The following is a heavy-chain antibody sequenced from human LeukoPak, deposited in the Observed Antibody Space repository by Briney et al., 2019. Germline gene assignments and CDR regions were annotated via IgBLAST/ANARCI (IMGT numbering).Heavy chain of an antibody. Sequence: SETLSLTCAVSGGSISSSNWWSWVRQPPGKGPEWIGEINHSGSTNYNPSLKSRVTISVDTSKNQFSLKLSSVTAADTAVYYCARGWCDSRSAWGQGTLVTVSS. J-gene: IGHJ5*02. CDR2: INHSGST. CDR1: GGSISSSNW. D-gene: IGHD3-22*01. CDR3: ARGWCDSRSA. V-gene: IGHV4-4*02.